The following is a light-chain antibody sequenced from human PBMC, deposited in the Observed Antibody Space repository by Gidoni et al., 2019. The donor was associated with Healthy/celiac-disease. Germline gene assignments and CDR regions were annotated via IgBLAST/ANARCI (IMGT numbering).Light chain of an antibody. J-gene: IGKJ4*01. CDR2: DAS. CDR3: QQRSNWPEPT. V-gene: IGKV3-11*01. Sequence: EIELTQSPATLSFSRGERDTLSCRASQSVISYLSWYQQKPGQAPRLLIYDASNRATGIPARFSGSGSGTDFTLTIISLEPEDFAVYYCQQRSNWPEPTFGGGTKVEIK. CDR1: QSVISY.